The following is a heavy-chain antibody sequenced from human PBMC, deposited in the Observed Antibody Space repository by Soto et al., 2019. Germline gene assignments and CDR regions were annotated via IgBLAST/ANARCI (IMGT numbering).Heavy chain of an antibody. J-gene: IGHJ4*02. D-gene: IGHD1-26*01. CDR1: GGSISSGDYS. CDR3: ARVFSGSYSDY. CDR2: IFYSGST. Sequence: PSETLSLTCAVSGGSISSGDYSWNWIRQSPGKGLESLGEIFYSGSTNYTPSLKTRVTISVDKSKNQFSLKLSSVTAADTAVYYCARVFSGSYSDYRGQGTLVTVPQ. V-gene: IGHV4-61*08.